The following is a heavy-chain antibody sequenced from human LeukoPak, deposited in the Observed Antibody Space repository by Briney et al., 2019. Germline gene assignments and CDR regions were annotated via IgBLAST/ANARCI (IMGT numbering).Heavy chain of an antibody. Sequence: PGRSLTLSCAASGFTFNDYAMHWVRQVPGKGLEWVGGVNRNSDTIAYGDSVKGRFTISRDNARNSLFLQMNSLRTEDTALYYCAEDLAVGTTPRVYAFDVWGQGTMVTVS. J-gene: IGHJ3*01. CDR1: GFTFNDYA. D-gene: IGHD1-26*01. V-gene: IGHV3-9*01. CDR3: AEDLAVGTTPRVYAFDV. CDR2: VNRNSDTI.